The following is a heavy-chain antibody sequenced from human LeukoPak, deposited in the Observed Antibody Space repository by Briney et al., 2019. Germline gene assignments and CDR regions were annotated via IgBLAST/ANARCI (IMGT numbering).Heavy chain of an antibody. D-gene: IGHD4-17*01. V-gene: IGHV3-30-3*01. J-gene: IGHJ4*02. CDR2: ISYDGSNK. CDR3: AKGILLDYGDSSFDY. Sequence: GGSLRLSCAASGFTFSSYAMHWVRQAPGKGLEWVAVISYDGSNKYYADSVKGRFTISRDNSKNTLYLQMNSLRAEDTAVYYCAKGILLDYGDSSFDYWGQGTLVTVSS. CDR1: GFTFSSYA.